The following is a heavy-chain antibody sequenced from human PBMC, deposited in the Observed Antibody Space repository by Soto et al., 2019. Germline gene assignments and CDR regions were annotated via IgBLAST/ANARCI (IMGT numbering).Heavy chain of an antibody. V-gene: IGHV3-48*02. D-gene: IGHD3-10*01. CDR2: ISSSSSMI. Sequence: GSLRVSGAAPGFTFSRYNMNWVRQAPGKGLEWVSYISSSSSMIYYADSVKGRFTISRDNAKNSLYLQMNSLRDEDTAVYYCARDDWVIRGAISLPFDFWGPGTLVTVSS. CDR1: GFTFSRYN. J-gene: IGHJ4*02. CDR3: ARDDWVIRGAISLPFDF.